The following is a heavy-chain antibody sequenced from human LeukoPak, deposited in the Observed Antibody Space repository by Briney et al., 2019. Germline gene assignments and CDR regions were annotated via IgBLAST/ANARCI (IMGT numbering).Heavy chain of an antibody. CDR1: GGSISSYY. Sequence: KASETLSLTCTVSGGSISSYYWSWIRQPPGKGLEWIGYIYYSGSTNYNPSLKSRVTISVDTSKNQFSLKLSSVTAADTAVYYCARVLHYYDSSGYYVNDAFDIWGQGTMVTVSS. J-gene: IGHJ3*02. CDR2: IYYSGST. D-gene: IGHD3-22*01. V-gene: IGHV4-59*01. CDR3: ARVLHYYDSSGYYVNDAFDI.